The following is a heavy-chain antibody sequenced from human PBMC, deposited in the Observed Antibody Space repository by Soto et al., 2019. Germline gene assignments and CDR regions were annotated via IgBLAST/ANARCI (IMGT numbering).Heavy chain of an antibody. CDR2: VSASGSIT. J-gene: IGHJ4*02. Sequence: GGSLRLSCAASGFTFSSYDMSWVRQAPGKGLEWVSGVSASGSITSYADSAKGRFTISRDNAKNTVFLQMRSLRAEDTAVYFCAKGDCSGGRCYRGFDYWGQGTLVTVSS. CDR1: GFTFSSYD. V-gene: IGHV3-23*01. CDR3: AKGDCSGGRCYRGFDY. D-gene: IGHD2-15*01.